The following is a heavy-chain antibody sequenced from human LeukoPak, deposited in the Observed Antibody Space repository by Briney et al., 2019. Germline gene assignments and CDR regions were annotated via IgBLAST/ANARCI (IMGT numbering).Heavy chain of an antibody. CDR3: ARRVGYSYGLNWFDP. CDR1: GYSFTSYW. D-gene: IGHD5-18*01. J-gene: IGHJ5*02. CDR2: IYPGDSDI. Sequence: GESLKISCKGSGYSFTSYWIGWVRQMPGKGLEWMGIIYPGDSDIRYGPSFQGQVTISADKSISTAYLQWSSLKASDTAMYYCARRVGYSYGLNWFDPWGQGTLVTVSS. V-gene: IGHV5-51*01.